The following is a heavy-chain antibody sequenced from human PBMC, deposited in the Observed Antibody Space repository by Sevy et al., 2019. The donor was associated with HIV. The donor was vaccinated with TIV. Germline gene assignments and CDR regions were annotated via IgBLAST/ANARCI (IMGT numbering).Heavy chain of an antibody. D-gene: IGHD3-22*01. CDR1: GYTFTGYY. CDR2: INPNSGGT. Sequence: ASVKVSCKASGYTFTGYYMHWVRQAPGQGLEWMGWINPNSGGTNYAQKFQGRVTMTRDTSISTAYMGLSRLRSDDTAVYYCAIDSRVSYYDSSGYLSDAFDIWGQGTMVTVSS. V-gene: IGHV1-2*02. J-gene: IGHJ3*02. CDR3: AIDSRVSYYDSSGYLSDAFDI.